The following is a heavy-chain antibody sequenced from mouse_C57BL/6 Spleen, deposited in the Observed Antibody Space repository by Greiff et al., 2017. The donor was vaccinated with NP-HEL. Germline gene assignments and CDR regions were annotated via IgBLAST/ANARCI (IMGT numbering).Heavy chain of an antibody. D-gene: IGHD2-3*01. V-gene: IGHV1-53*01. CDR1: GYSFTSYW. CDR3: ERMGGYYSRYFDV. Sequence: QVQLQQPGTELVKPGASVKLSCKASGYSFTSYWMHWVKQSPGQGLEWIGNINPSNGGTNYNEKFKSKATLTVDKSSSTAYMQLSSLTSEDSAVYYCERMGGYYSRYFDVWGTGTTVTVSS. J-gene: IGHJ1*03. CDR2: INPSNGGT.